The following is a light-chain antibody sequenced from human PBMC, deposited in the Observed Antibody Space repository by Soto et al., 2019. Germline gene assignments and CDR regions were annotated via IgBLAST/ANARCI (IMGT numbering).Light chain of an antibody. CDR3: QQYDSYSRT. CDR1: QSISSW. J-gene: IGKJ1*01. V-gene: IGKV1-5*03. CDR2: KAS. Sequence: DIQMTQSPSTLSASVGDRVTITCRASQSISSWLAWYQQKPGKAPRPLIYKASNLESGVPSRFSGSGSGTEFTLTISSLQPDDFATYYCQQYDSYSRTFGQGTKVEFK.